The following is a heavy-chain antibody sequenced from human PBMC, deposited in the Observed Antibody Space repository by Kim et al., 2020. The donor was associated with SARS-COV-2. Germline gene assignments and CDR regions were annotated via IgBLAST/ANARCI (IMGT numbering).Heavy chain of an antibody. J-gene: IGHJ6*02. CDR2: IYSGGST. Sequence: GGSLRLSCAASGFTVSSNYMSWVRQAPGKGLEWVSVIYSGGSTYYADSVKGRFTIYRDNSKNTLYLQMNSLRAEDTAVYYCARAHLYYYYGMDVWGQGTTVTVSS. V-gene: IGHV3-53*01. CDR1: GFTVSSNY. CDR3: ARAHLYYYYGMDV.